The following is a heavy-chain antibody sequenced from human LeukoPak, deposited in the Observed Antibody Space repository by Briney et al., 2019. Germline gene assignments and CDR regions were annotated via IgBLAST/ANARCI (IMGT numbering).Heavy chain of an antibody. D-gene: IGHD3-10*01. CDR1: GGSISSYY. J-gene: IGHJ6*02. CDR3: ARMVRGSDYYYYGMDV. Sequence: MSSETLSLTCTVSGGSISSYYWSWIRQPPGKGLEWIGYIYYSGSTNYNPSLKSRVTISVDTSKNQFSLKLSSVTAADTAVYYCARMVRGSDYYYYGMDVWGQGTTVTVSS. CDR2: IYYSGST. V-gene: IGHV4-59*08.